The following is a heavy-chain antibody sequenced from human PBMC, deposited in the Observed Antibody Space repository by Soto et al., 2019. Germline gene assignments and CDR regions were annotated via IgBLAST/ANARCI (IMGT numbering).Heavy chain of an antibody. CDR2: ISYDGSNK. Sequence: GGSLRLSCAASGFTFSSYAMHWVRQAPGKGLEWVAVISYDGSNKYYADSVKGRFTISRDNSKNTLYLQMNSLRAEDTAVYYCARDGVVAAIITFNWFDPWGQGTLVTVSS. CDR3: ARDGVVAAIITFNWFDP. D-gene: IGHD2-15*01. CDR1: GFTFSSYA. V-gene: IGHV3-30-3*01. J-gene: IGHJ5*02.